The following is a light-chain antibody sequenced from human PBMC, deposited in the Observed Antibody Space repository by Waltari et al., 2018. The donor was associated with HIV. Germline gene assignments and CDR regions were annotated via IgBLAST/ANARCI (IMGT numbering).Light chain of an antibody. CDR1: TSTTGRNT. J-gene: IGLJ3*02. CDR3: ATWDDSLNAWV. V-gene: IGLV1-44*01. CDR2: SYS. Sequence: SLLNHPPPASGTPGQRAIISFPGSTSTTGRNTVPGYQQFPGTAPKLPIYSYSKRPSGVPERFSGSKSATSASLAISGLRSEDEADYYCATWDDSLNAWVFGGGTKLTVL.